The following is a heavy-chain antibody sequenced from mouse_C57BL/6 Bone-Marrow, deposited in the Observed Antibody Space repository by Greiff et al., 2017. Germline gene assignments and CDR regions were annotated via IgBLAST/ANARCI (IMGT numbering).Heavy chain of an antibody. CDR3: ARYYGSTYYAMDY. D-gene: IGHD1-1*01. CDR2: IHPNSGST. CDR1: GYTFTSYW. V-gene: IGHV1-64*01. J-gene: IGHJ4*01. Sequence: QVQLKQPGAELVKPGASVKLSCKASGYTFTSYWMHWMKQRPGQGLEWIGMIHPNSGSTNYNEKFKSKATLTVDKSSSTAYMQLSSLTSEDSAVYYCARYYGSTYYAMDYWGQGTSVTVSS.